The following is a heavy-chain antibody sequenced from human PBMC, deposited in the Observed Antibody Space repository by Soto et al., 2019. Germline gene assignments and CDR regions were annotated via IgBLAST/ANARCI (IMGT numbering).Heavy chain of an antibody. Sequence: EVQLVESGGGLVQAGGSLRLSCAASGFTFRSHWMHWVRQAPGKGLVWVSYINNGGSGTTYADSVKGRFTISRDNAENTIYLQMNSLRVEDTAVYYCTRDASLSFDYWGQGALVTVSS. J-gene: IGHJ4*02. CDR3: TRDASLSFDY. CDR2: INNGGSGT. V-gene: IGHV3-74*01. CDR1: GFTFRSHW.